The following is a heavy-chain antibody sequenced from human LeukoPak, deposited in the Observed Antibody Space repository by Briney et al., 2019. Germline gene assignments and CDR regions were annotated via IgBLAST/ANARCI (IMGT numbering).Heavy chain of an antibody. D-gene: IGHD6-6*01. CDR2: INHSGST. V-gene: IGHV4-34*01. CDR3: ASSWSSSLLDY. CDR1: GGSFSGYY. Sequence: SETLSLTCAVYGGSFSGYYWSWIRQPPGKGPEWIGEINHSGSTNYNPSLKSRVTISVDTSKNQFSLKLSSVTAADTAVYYCASSWSSSLLDYWGQGTLVTVSS. J-gene: IGHJ4*02.